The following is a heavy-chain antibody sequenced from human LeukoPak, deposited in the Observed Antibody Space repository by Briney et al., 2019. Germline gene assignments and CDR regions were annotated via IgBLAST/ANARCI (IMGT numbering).Heavy chain of an antibody. CDR3: ARDAPHNWFDP. CDR1: SGSINSYY. Sequence: PSETLSLTCTVSSGSINSYYWSWVRQPPGKGLEWIGYISYSGSTKYNPSLRSRVTISVDTSKNQFSLKLSSVTAADTAVYYCARDAPHNWFDPWGQGTLVIVSS. J-gene: IGHJ5*02. V-gene: IGHV4-59*01. CDR2: ISYSGST.